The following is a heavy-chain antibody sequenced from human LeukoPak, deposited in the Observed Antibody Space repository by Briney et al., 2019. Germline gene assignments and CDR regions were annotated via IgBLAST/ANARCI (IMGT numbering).Heavy chain of an antibody. CDR3: LMSLTAHYYSGLDV. V-gene: IGHV3-7*02. D-gene: IGHD2-21*02. CDR1: GFTFGSYW. J-gene: IGHJ6*02. Sequence: GGSLRLSCAASGFTFGSYWMSWVRQAPGKGLEWVANIKQDGSEKYYVDSVKGRFTISRDNAKNSLFLQMNSLGADDTAVYHCLMSLTAHYYSGLDVWGQGTTVTVSS. CDR2: IKQDGSEK.